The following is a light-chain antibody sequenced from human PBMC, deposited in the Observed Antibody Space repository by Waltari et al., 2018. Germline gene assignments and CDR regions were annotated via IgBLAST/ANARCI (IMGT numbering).Light chain of an antibody. J-gene: IGLJ2*01. Sequence: QSVLTQPPSVSAAPGQKVTISCSGSSSNIGTYYVSWYHQLPGAAPKLLIYDNNKRPSGIPDRFSASKSGTSATLGITGLQIGDEADYYCATWDNSLTAVVFGGGTKLTVL. CDR1: SSNIGTYY. V-gene: IGLV1-51*01. CDR3: ATWDNSLTAVV. CDR2: DNN.